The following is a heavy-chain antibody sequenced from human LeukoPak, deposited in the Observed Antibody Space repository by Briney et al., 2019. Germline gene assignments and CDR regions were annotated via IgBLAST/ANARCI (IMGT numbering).Heavy chain of an antibody. D-gene: IGHD3-10*01. CDR1: GGSFSDYY. Sequence: PSETLSLTCAVYGGSFSDYYWNWIRQPPGKGLEWIGEINHSGSTNYSPSLKSRVTIPIDTSKNQFSLRLSSVTAADTAVYYCARVLRRDYYGSGSRLDYWGQGTLVTVSS. CDR3: ARVLRRDYYGSGSRLDY. J-gene: IGHJ4*02. CDR2: INHSGST. V-gene: IGHV4-34*01.